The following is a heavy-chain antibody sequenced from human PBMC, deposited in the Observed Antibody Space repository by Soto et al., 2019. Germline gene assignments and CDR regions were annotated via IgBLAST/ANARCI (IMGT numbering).Heavy chain of an antibody. D-gene: IGHD3-22*01. V-gene: IGHV3-23*01. CDR3: TKSWLFEKNWFDP. Sequence: VGPLRLSCPASGFSFTTDGMSWVRRAQATGLGWGSETRSTGLYTYLADSVKGRFTISRDNSKNTLYLQMNSLRVNDTGVYFCTKSWLFEKNWFDPWGQGTLVTVSS. J-gene: IGHJ5*02. CDR1: GFSFTTDG. CDR2: TRSTGLYT.